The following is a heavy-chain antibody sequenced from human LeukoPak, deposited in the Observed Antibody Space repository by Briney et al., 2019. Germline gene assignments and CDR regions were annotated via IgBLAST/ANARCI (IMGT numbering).Heavy chain of an antibody. CDR3: ARAPPYSSASWGYYGMDV. CDR1: GFTFSSYD. J-gene: IGHJ6*02. D-gene: IGHD6-6*01. CDR2: IGIAGDT. V-gene: IGHV3-13*01. Sequence: PGGSLRLSCAASGFTFSSYDMHWVRQTTGKGLEWVSSIGIAGDTYYPGSVKGRFTISRENAKNSLYLQMNSLRAGDTVVYYCARAPPYSSASWGYYGMDVWGQGTTVTVSS.